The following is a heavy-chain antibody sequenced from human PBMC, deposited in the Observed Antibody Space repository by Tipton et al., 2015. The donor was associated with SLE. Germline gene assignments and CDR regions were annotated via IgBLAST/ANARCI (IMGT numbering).Heavy chain of an antibody. CDR1: GFTFSSYW. CDR2: IYSGGGST. Sequence: GSLRLSCATSGFTFSSYWMSWVRQAPGKGLEWVSLIYSGGGSTYYADSVKGRFTISRDNSKNTLYLQMNSLRAEDTAVYYCARDIEVAGILLGYWGQGTLVTVSS. D-gene: IGHD6-13*01. J-gene: IGHJ4*02. CDR3: ARDIEVAGILLGY. V-gene: IGHV3-23*03.